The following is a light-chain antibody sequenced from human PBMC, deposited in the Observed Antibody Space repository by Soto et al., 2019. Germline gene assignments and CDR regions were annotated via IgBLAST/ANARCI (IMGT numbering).Light chain of an antibody. Sequence: EIVLTQSPCTLSLSQGERATLSCRASQSVSSNLAWYQQKPGQAPRLLIYGASSRATGIPDRFRGSGSGTEYTLTISSLQSEDFAVYYCQQYNSWPPITFGQGTRLEIK. V-gene: IGKV3D-15*01. J-gene: IGKJ5*01. CDR1: QSVSSN. CDR2: GAS. CDR3: QQYNSWPPIT.